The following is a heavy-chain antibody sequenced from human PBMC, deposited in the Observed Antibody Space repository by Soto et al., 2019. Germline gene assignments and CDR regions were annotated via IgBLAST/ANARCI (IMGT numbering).Heavy chain of an antibody. Sequence: ASVKVSCKASGYTFTSYGISWVRQAPGQGLEWMGWISAYNGNTNYAQKLQGRVTMTTDTSTSTAYMELRSLRSDDTAVYYCARDREFTYDFWSGYWNSVVYYHYYMDVWGKGTTVTVSS. D-gene: IGHD3-3*01. V-gene: IGHV1-18*01. CDR2: ISAYNGNT. J-gene: IGHJ6*03. CDR1: GYTFTSYG. CDR3: ARDREFTYDFWSGYWNSVVYYHYYMDV.